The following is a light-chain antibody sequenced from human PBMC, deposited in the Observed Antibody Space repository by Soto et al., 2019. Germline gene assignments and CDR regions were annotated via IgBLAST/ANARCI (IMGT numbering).Light chain of an antibody. CDR3: QHFVNSLTWT. CDR1: QSVSTNSASQRINAN. J-gene: IGKJ1*01. CDR2: GAS. V-gene: IGKV3-20*01. Sequence: EIVMTQSPATLSVSPGERATLSCRASQSVSTNSASQRINANLAWYQQKPGQAPRLLIYGASSRATGVPDRFSGGGSGTDFTLTISRLEPEDFAVYYCQHFVNSLTWTFGQGTKVDIK.